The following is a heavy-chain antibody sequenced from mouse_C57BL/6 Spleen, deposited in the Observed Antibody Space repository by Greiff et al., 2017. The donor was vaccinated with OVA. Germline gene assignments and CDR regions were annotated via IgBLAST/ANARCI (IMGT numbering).Heavy chain of an antibody. J-gene: IGHJ1*03. D-gene: IGHD3-2*02. CDR3: TRETAQATPYFGG. CDR1: GFTFSSYS. CDR2: ISSGGDYI. Sequence: EVQLVESGEGLVKPGGSLKLSCAASGFTFSSYSMSWVRQTPEKRLEWVAYISSGGDYIYYADTVKGRFTISRDNARNTLYLQLSSLKSEDTAMYDYTRETAQATPYFGGWGTRPTVTVA. V-gene: IGHV5-9-1*02.